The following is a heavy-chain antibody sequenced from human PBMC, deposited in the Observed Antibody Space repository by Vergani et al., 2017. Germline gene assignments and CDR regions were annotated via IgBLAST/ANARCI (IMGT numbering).Heavy chain of an antibody. J-gene: IGHJ5*02. CDR3: ARAGLRTXYYDSSGYYEQPNWFDP. Sequence: QVQLQESGPGLVKPSETLSLTCTVSGYSISSGYYWGWIRQPPGKGLEWIGSIYHSGSTYYNPSLKSRVTISVDTSKNQFSLKLSSVTAADTAVYYCARAGLRTXYYDSSGYYEQPNWFDPWGQGTLVTVSS. CDR2: IYHSGST. V-gene: IGHV4-38-2*02. D-gene: IGHD3-22*01. CDR1: GYSISSGYY.